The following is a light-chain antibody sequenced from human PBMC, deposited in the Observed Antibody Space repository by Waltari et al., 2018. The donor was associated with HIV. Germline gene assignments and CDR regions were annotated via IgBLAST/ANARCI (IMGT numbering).Light chain of an antibody. CDR1: QSLLHSDGKTY. Sequence: DIVMTQTPLSLSVTPGQPASISCKSSQSLLHSDGKTYLYWYLQKPGQSPQLLIYEVSSRFSGVPDRFSGSGSGTDFTLTISSLQAEDVAVYYCHQYYSPPRTFGQGTKVEIK. V-gene: IGKV2-29*01. CDR3: HQYYSPPRT. CDR2: EVS. J-gene: IGKJ1*01.